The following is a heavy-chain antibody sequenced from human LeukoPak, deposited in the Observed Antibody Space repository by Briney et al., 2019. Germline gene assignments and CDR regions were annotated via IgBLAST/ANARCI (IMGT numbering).Heavy chain of an antibody. J-gene: IGHJ4*02. CDR2: INHSGST. Sequence: SETLSLTCAVYGGSFSGYYWSWIRQPPGKGLEWIGEINHSGSTNYNPSLKSRVTISVDTPKNQFSLKLSSVTAADTAVYYCARSPYSSGWYGAWGQGTLVTVSS. V-gene: IGHV4-34*01. CDR3: ARSPYSSGWYGA. CDR1: GGSFSGYY. D-gene: IGHD6-19*01.